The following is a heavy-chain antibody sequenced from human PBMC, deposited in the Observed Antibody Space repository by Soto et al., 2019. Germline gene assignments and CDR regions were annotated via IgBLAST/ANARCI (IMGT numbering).Heavy chain of an antibody. V-gene: IGHV4-34*01. CDR3: ARRGVYYDFWSVQRWFDP. J-gene: IGHJ5*02. Sequence: PSETLSLTCAVYGGSFSGYYWSWIRQPPGKGLEWIEEINHSGSTNYNPSLKSRVTISVDTSKNQFSLKLSSVTAADTAVYYCARRGVYYDFWSVQRWFDPWGQGTLVTVSS. CDR2: INHSGST. CDR1: GGSFSGYY. D-gene: IGHD3-3*01.